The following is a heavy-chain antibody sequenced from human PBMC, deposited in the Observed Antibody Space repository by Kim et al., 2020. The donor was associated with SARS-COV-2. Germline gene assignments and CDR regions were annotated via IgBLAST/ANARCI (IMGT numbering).Heavy chain of an antibody. CDR3: ARDKEGGYNRN. J-gene: IGHJ4*02. D-gene: IGHD1-1*01. Sequence: ISYADSVKGPFTISRDNAKNSLYLQMNSLRAEDTAVYYCARDKEGGYNRNWGQGTLVTVSS. CDR2: I. V-gene: IGHV3-21*01.